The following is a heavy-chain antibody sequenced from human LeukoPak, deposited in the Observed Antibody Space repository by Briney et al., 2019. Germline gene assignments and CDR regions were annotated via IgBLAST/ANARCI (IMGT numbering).Heavy chain of an antibody. CDR2: IYSGGAT. J-gene: IGHJ4*02. Sequence: GGSLRLSCAASGFTVSSNYMSWVRQAPGKGLEWVSVIYSGGATYYADSVKGRFTISRDNSKNTLHLQMNSLRAEDTAVYYCARDQYSYAHAAHWGQGTLVTVST. CDR3: ARDQYSYAHAAH. V-gene: IGHV3-66*01. D-gene: IGHD5-18*01. CDR1: GFTVSSNY.